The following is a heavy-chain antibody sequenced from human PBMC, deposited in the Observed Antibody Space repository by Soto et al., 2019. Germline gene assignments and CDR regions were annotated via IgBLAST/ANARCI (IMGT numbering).Heavy chain of an antibody. D-gene: IGHD3-3*01. V-gene: IGHV4-59*01. Sequence: SETLSLTCTVSSGSISSYYWSWIRQPPGKGLEWIGYIYYSGSTNYNPSLKSRVTISVDTSKNQFSLKLSSVTAADTAVYYCARAEDYDFWSGYHPVLDVWGKGTTVTVSS. CDR3: ARAEDYDFWSGYHPVLDV. J-gene: IGHJ6*04. CDR1: SGSISSYY. CDR2: IYYSGST.